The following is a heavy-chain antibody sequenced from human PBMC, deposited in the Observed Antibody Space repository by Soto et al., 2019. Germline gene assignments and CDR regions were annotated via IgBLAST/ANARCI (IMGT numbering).Heavy chain of an antibody. V-gene: IGHV3-21*01. CDR3: ARGLVGATLYYYYGMDV. CDR2: ISSSSSYI. D-gene: IGHD1-26*01. J-gene: IGHJ6*02. CDR1: GFTFSSYS. Sequence: EVQLVESGGGLVKPGGSLRLSCAASGFTFSSYSMNWVRQAPGKGLEWVSSISSSSSYIYYADSVKGRFTISRDNAKNSLYLQMNSLRAEDTAVYYCARGLVGATLYYYYGMDVWGQGTTVTVSS.